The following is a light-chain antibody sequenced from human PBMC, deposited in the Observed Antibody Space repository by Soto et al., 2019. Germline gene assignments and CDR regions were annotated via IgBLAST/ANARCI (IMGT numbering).Light chain of an antibody. J-gene: IGKJ4*01. V-gene: IGKV3D-20*02. Sequence: EIVLTQSPGTLSLSPGERATLSCRASQSISSNYLAWYQQRPGQPPRLLIYGASSRASGIPDRFSGSGSGTDFILTISRLEPEDFAVYYCQQHSNWPLTFGGGTKVEI. CDR3: QQHSNWPLT. CDR2: GAS. CDR1: QSISSNY.